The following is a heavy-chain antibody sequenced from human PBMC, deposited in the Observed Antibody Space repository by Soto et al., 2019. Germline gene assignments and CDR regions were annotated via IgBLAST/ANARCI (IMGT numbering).Heavy chain of an antibody. Sequence: QVQLVESGGGLVKPGGSLRLSCAASGFTFSDYYMSWIRQAPGKGLEWVSYISSSGSTIYYAGSVKGRFTISRDNAKTSLYLQVNSRRAEDTAVYYCARVKGCSSTSCYPRPRFDPWGQGSLVTVSS. J-gene: IGHJ5*02. CDR1: GFTFSDYY. D-gene: IGHD2-2*01. CDR3: ARVKGCSSTSCYPRPRFDP. CDR2: ISSSGSTI. V-gene: IGHV3-11*01.